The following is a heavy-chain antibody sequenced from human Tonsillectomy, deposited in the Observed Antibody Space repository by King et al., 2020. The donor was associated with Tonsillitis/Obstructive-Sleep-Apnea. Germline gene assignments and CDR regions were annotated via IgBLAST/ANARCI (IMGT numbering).Heavy chain of an antibody. J-gene: IGHJ3*02. V-gene: IGHV3-30*04. CDR2: MSYDGSDK. Sequence: QLVQSGGGVVQPGRSLRLSCAASGFTFSSYAMHWVRQAPGKGLEWVALMSYDGSDKYYADSVKGRFTISRDNSKKTLYLQMNSLRAEDTAVYYCVRGRGDYSSSSQSPFDIWGQGTMVTVSS. CDR3: VRGRGDYSSSSQSPFDI. CDR1: GFTFSSYA. D-gene: IGHD6-6*01.